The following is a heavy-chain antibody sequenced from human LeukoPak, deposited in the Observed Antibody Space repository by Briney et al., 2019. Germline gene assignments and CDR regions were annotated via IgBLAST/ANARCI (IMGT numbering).Heavy chain of an antibody. J-gene: IGHJ4*02. CDR1: GFTFSSYG. D-gene: IGHD3-22*01. CDR3: AKGENYYDSSVFDY. CDR2: ISGSGGST. V-gene: IGHV3-23*01. Sequence: GRSLRLSCAASGFTFSSYGMHWVRQAPGKGLEWVSAISGSGGSTYYADSVKGRFTISRDNSKNTLYLQMNSLRAEDTAVYYCAKGENYYDSSVFDYWGQGTLVTVSS.